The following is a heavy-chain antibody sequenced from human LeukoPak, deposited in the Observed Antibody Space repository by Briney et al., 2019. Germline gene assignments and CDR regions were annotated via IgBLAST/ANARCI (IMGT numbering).Heavy chain of an antibody. Sequence: PSETLSLTCTVSGGSISSYYWSWIRQPPGKGLEWIGYIYYSGSTNYNPSLKSRVTISVDTSKNQFSLKLSSVTAADTAVYYCARCANNGYWFFDYRGQGTLVTVSP. J-gene: IGHJ4*02. CDR2: IYYSGST. V-gene: IGHV4-59*08. CDR3: ARCANNGYWFFDY. CDR1: GGSISSYY. D-gene: IGHD5-24*01.